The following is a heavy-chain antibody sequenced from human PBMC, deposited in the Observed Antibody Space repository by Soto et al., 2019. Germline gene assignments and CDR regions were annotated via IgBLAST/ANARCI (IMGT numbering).Heavy chain of an antibody. J-gene: IGHJ4*02. D-gene: IGHD2-21*01. CDR3: ARVRFPPHFDY. CDR1: GFTFSSYA. V-gene: IGHV3-30-3*01. Sequence: QVQLVESGGGVVQPGRSLRLSCAASGFTFSSYAMHWVRQAPGKGLEWVAVISYDGSNKYYADSVKGRFTISRDNSKNTLYLQMNSLRAEDTAVYYCARVRFPPHFDYWGQGTLVTVSS. CDR2: ISYDGSNK.